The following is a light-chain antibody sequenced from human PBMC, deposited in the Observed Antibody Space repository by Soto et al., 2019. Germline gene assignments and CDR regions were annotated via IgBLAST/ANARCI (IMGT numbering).Light chain of an antibody. CDR1: PSLLYGDGNTY. CDR2: KVS. J-gene: IGKJ1*01. CDR3: MQGTHWPPP. Sequence: DVEMTQSPLSLPVTLGQPASISCRSSPSLLYGDGNTYLNWFQQRARQSLRSLIYKVSNRDSGVPDRFSGIESHTDFTLKISRVGDEDVGFYYCMQGTHWPPPVGKGTNVEIK. V-gene: IGKV2-30*01.